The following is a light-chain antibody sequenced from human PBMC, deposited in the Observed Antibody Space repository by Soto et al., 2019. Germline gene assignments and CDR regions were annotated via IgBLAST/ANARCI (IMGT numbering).Light chain of an antibody. CDR2: EVS. CDR1: SSDVGGYNY. V-gene: IGLV2-8*01. J-gene: IGLJ2*01. Sequence: QSVLTQPPSASGSPGQSVTISCTGTSSDVGGYNYVSWYQQHPGKAPKLMIYEVSKRPSGVPDRFSGSKFGNTASLTVSGLQAEDEADYYCSSYAGSNNVVFGGGTKLTV. CDR3: SSYAGSNNVV.